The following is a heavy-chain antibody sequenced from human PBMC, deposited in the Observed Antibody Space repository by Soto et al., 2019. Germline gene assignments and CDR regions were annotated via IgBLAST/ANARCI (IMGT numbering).Heavy chain of an antibody. CDR2: MNPNSGNT. CDR3: AGEKVGTTGIDF. D-gene: IGHD1-26*01. J-gene: IGHJ4*02. V-gene: IGHV1-8*01. Sequence: QAQLVQSGAEVKKPGASVKVSCKVSGYTFTGYDINWVRQATGQGLEWMGWMNPNSGNTGYAQNFQGRVTMTRDNSITTAYMELTSLRDDDSAVYYCAGEKVGTTGIDFWGQGTLVTVSS. CDR1: GYTFTGYD.